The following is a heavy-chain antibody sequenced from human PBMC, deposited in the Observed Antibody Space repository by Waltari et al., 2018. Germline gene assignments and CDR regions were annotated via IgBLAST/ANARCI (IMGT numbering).Heavy chain of an antibody. D-gene: IGHD1-26*01. J-gene: IGHJ4*02. Sequence: QVQLVESGGGVVQPGGSLRLSCAASGFTFSSYGLHWVRQAPGKGLEWVAFIRYDGSNKYYADSVKGRFTISRDNSKNTLYLQMNSLRAEDTAVYYCAKDGLGVGATGDYWGQGTLVTVSS. CDR2: IRYDGSNK. CDR3: AKDGLGVGATGDY. CDR1: GFTFSSYG. V-gene: IGHV3-30*02.